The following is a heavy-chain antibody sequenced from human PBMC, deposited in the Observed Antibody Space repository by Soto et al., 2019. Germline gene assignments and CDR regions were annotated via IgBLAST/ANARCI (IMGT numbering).Heavy chain of an antibody. V-gene: IGHV3-23*01. J-gene: IGHJ4*02. CDR3: AKDTAMVSLDPSFDY. CDR2: ISGSGGST. Sequence: GSLRLSCAACGFTFSSYAMSWVRQAPGKGLEWVSAISGSGGSTYYADSVKGRFTISRDNSKNTLYLQMNSLRAEDTAVYYCAKDTAMVSLDPSFDYWGQGTLVTVSS. D-gene: IGHD5-18*01. CDR1: GFTFSSYA.